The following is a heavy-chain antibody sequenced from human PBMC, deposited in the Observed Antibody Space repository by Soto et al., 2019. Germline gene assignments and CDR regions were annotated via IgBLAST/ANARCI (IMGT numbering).Heavy chain of an antibody. D-gene: IGHD6-13*01. Sequence: GGSLRLSCAASGFTFSSYSMNWVRQAPGKGLQWVSSITGSGNYIYYADSVKGRVTISRDNAKNSLYLQVNSLTAEDTAVYYCARHVSAASSYYYYYGMDVWGQGTTVTVSS. V-gene: IGHV3-21*01. CDR2: ITGSGNYI. CDR1: GFTFSSYS. J-gene: IGHJ6*02. CDR3: ARHVSAASSYYYYYGMDV.